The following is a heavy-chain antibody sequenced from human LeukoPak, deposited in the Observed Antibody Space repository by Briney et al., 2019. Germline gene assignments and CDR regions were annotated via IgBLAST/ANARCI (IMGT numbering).Heavy chain of an antibody. CDR1: GYIFTSYG. CDR3: ARDQDYGDYGAYDY. V-gene: IGHV1-18*01. CDR2: ISAYNGNT. D-gene: IGHD4-17*01. Sequence: ASVKVSCKASGYIFTSYGITWVRQAPGQGLEWMGWISAYNGNTNYAQKLQGRVIMTTDTSTSTVYTELRSLRSDDTAVYYCARDQDYGDYGAYDYWGQGTLVTVSS. J-gene: IGHJ4*02.